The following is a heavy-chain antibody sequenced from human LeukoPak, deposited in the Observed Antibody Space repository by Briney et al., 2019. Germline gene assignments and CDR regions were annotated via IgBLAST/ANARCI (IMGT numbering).Heavy chain of an antibody. CDR3: ARGGYYGSGSPQAPDYYYYYGMDV. Sequence: GGSLRLSCAASGFTFSSYAMHWVRQAPGKGLEYVSAISSNGGSTYYANSVKGRFTISRDNSKNTLYLQMGSLRAEDMAVYYCARGGYYGSGSPQAPDYYYYYGMDVWGQGTTVTVSS. V-gene: IGHV3-64*01. CDR1: GFTFSSYA. J-gene: IGHJ6*02. CDR2: ISSNGGST. D-gene: IGHD3-10*01.